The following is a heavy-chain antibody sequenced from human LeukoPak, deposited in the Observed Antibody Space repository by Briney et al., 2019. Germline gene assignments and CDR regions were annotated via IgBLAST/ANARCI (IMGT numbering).Heavy chain of an antibody. CDR2: IYYSGST. D-gene: IGHD1-26*01. CDR3: ARDGSGSKWGYYYYYMDV. Sequence: PSETLSLTCTVSGGSISSYYWSWIRQPPGKGLEWIGYIYYSGSTNYNPSLKSRVTISVDTSKNQFSLKLSSVTAADTAVYYCARDGSGSKWGYYYYYMDVWGKGTTVTISS. V-gene: IGHV4-59*01. CDR1: GGSISSYY. J-gene: IGHJ6*03.